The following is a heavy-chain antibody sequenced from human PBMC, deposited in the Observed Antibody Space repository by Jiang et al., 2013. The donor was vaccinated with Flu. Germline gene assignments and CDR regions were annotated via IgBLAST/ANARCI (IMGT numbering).Heavy chain of an antibody. Sequence: GPGLVKPSQTLSLTCTVSGGSISSGGYYLSWFRQPAGKGLEWIGRTHSSGVTKYNPSLQSRVTISIDSLRLSSVTAADTAMYYCARGPRAGPRGWFDPVGARGIRGHRLL. D-gene: IGHD3-10*01. V-gene: IGHV4-61*02. CDR1: GGSISSGGYY. CDR2: THSSGVT. CDR3: ARGPRAGPRGWFDP. J-gene: IGHJ5*02.